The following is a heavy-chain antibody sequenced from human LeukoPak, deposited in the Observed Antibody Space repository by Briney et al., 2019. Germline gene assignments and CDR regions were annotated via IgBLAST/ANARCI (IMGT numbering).Heavy chain of an antibody. CDR3: AKDLGSGWYYFDY. CDR2: ISGSGGST. V-gene: IGHV3-23*01. Sequence: SGGSLRLSCAASGFTFSSYGMSWVRQAPGKGLEWVSAISGSGGSTYFADSVKGRFTISRDTSKNTLYLQMNSLRAEDTAVYYCAKDLGSGWYYFDYWGQGTLVTVSS. CDR1: GFTFSSYG. D-gene: IGHD6-19*01. J-gene: IGHJ4*02.